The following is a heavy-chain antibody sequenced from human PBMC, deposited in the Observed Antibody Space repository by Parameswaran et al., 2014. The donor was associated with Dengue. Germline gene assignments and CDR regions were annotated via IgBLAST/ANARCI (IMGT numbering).Heavy chain of an antibody. Sequence: VRQAPGKGLEWVAVISYDGSNKYYADSVKGRFTISRDNSKNTLYLQMNSLRAEDTAVYYCARRGSSGYYFDYWGQGTLVTVSS. D-gene: IGHD3-22*01. CDR3: ARRGSSGYYFDY. CDR2: ISYDGSNK. J-gene: IGHJ4*02. V-gene: IGHV3-30*03.